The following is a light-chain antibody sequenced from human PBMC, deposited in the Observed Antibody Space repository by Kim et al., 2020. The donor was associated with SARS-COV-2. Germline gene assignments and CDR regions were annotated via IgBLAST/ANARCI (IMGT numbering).Light chain of an antibody. CDR1: QSVSSTY. V-gene: IGKV3-20*01. Sequence: EIVLTQSPGTLSLSPGERATLSCRASQSVSSTYLAWYQQKPGQAPRLLIYGASSRATGIPDRFSGSGSGTDFTLTISRLDPEDFAVYYCHQYSSSPRTFGQGTKLEIK. CDR3: HQYSSSPRT. CDR2: GAS. J-gene: IGKJ2*01.